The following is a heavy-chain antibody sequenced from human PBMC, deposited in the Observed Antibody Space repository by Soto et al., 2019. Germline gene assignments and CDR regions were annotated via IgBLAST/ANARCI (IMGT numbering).Heavy chain of an antibody. J-gene: IGHJ6*02. CDR1: GYSFTSYW. CDR3: TRPVAAAGHYYYYGMDV. CDR2: IYPGDSNT. D-gene: IGHD6-13*01. Sequence: LKISCKGSGYSFTSYWIGWVRQMPGKGLEWMGIIYPGDSNTRYSPSFQGQVTISADKSISTAYLQWSSLKASDTAMYYCTRPVAAAGHYYYYGMDVWGQGTTVTVSS. V-gene: IGHV5-51*01.